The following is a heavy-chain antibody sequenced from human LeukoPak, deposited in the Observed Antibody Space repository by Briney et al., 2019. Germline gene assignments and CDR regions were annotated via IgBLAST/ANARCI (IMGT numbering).Heavy chain of an antibody. Sequence: PSETLSLTCTASGGSITSSSFSWGWIRQPPGKGLEWIGNIYYVGSTYYNPSLKSRVTISIDTSKNHFSLKLTSVTAADTAVYYCARVSVSNWFDPWGQGTLVTVSS. CDR2: IYYVGST. V-gene: IGHV4-39*07. CDR1: GGSITSSSFS. CDR3: ARVSVSNWFDP. D-gene: IGHD3-16*01. J-gene: IGHJ5*02.